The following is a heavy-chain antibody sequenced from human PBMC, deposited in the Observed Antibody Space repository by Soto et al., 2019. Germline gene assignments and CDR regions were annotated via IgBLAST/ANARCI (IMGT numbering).Heavy chain of an antibody. Sequence: GGSLRLSCAAPGFTFSSYAMSWARQAPGKGLEWVSAISGSGGSTYYADSAKGRFTISRDNSKNTLYLQMNSLRAEDTAVYCCAKPVVVDGYWGQGTLVTVSS. CDR1: GFTFSSYA. J-gene: IGHJ4*02. CDR2: ISGSGGST. D-gene: IGHD2-15*01. V-gene: IGHV3-23*01. CDR3: AKPVVVDGY.